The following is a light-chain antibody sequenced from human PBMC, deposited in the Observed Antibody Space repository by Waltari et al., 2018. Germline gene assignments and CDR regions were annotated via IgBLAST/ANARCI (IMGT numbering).Light chain of an antibody. Sequence: EIVLTQSPATLSLSPGERATLSCRASQSISSYLAWYQQKRGQAPRLLIYEASNRATGIPARFSGSGSGTDFTLTISSLQSEDFAVYYCQQYNNWPHTFGQGTKLEIK. V-gene: IGKV3-11*01. CDR3: QQYNNWPHT. J-gene: IGKJ2*01. CDR1: QSISSY. CDR2: EAS.